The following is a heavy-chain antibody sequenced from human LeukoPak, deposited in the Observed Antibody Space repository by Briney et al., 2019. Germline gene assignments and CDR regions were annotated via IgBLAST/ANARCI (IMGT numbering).Heavy chain of an antibody. Sequence: PSETLSLTCAVYNGSFSGYYWSWIRQSPVKGLEWIGQISHSGSTNYNPSLKSRVTISVDTSKNQFSLKLRSVTAADTAVYYCARAGVDRGDDAFDIWGQGTMVTVSS. CDR2: ISHSGST. D-gene: IGHD3-3*01. CDR3: ARAGVDRGDDAFDI. J-gene: IGHJ3*02. V-gene: IGHV4-34*01. CDR1: NGSFSGYY.